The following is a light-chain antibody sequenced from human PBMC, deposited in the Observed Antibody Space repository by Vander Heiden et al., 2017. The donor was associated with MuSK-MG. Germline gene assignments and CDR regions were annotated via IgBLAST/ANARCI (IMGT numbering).Light chain of an antibody. CDR3: CSYAGSSTSVV. V-gene: IGLV2-23*02. J-gene: IGLJ2*01. CDR1: SSDVGSYNL. Sequence: QSALTQPASVSGSPGQSLTISCTGTSSDVGSYNLVSWYHQHPGKAPKLMIYEVSKRPSGVSNRFSGSKSGNTASLTISGLQAEDEADYYCCSYAGSSTSVVFGGGTKLTVL. CDR2: EVS.